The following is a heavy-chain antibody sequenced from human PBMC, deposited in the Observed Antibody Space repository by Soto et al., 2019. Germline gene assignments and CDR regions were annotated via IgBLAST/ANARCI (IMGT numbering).Heavy chain of an antibody. Sequence: SVKVSCKASGGTFSSYAISWVRQAPGQGLEWMGGIIPIFGTANYAQKFQGRVTITADESTSTAYMELSSLRSEDAAVYYCASSGWPPLGAFDIWGQGTMVTVSS. D-gene: IGHD6-19*01. CDR2: IIPIFGTA. CDR3: ASSGWPPLGAFDI. J-gene: IGHJ3*02. CDR1: GGTFSSYA. V-gene: IGHV1-69*13.